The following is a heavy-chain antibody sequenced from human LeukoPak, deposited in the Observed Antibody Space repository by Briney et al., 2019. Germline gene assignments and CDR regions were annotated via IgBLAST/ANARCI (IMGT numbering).Heavy chain of an antibody. CDR2: ISWNSGSI. CDR3: AKDRGNYVFDY. CDR1: GFTFDDYA. V-gene: IGHV3-9*01. D-gene: IGHD4-11*01. J-gene: IGHJ4*02. Sequence: GGSLRLSCAASGFTFDDYAMHWVRHAPGKGLEWASGISWNSGSIGYADSVKGRFTISRDNAKNSLYLQMNSLRAEDTALYYCAKDRGNYVFDYWGQGTLVTVSS.